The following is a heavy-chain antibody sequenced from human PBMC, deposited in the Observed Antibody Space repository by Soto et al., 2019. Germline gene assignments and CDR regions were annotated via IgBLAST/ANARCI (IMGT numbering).Heavy chain of an antibody. V-gene: IGHV3-23*01. D-gene: IGHD2-2*01. CDR1: GFTFSTYA. CDR2: IGSSGENT. Sequence: GGSLRLSCAASGFTFSTYAMSWVRQAPGKGLEWVSTIGSSGENTYHADSVKGRFTISRDNSKNTLYLQMNSLRVEDTAVYYCAKVRRTTCYASIDSWGQGTLVTVSS. J-gene: IGHJ4*02. CDR3: AKVRRTTCYASIDS.